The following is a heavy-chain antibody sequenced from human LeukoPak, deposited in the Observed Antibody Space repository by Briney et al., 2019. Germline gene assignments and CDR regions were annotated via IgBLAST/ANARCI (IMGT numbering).Heavy chain of an antibody. V-gene: IGHV4-61*02. CDR2: IYTSGST. CDR1: GGSISSGSYY. J-gene: IGHJ4*02. CDR3: AREGGDVLRYFDRPYYFDY. Sequence: SETLSLTCTVSGGSISSGSYYWSWIRQPAGKGLEWIGRIYTSGSTNYNPSLKSRVTISVDTSKNQFSLKLSSVTAADTAVYYCAREGGDVLRYFDRPYYFDYWGQGTLVTVSS. D-gene: IGHD3-9*01.